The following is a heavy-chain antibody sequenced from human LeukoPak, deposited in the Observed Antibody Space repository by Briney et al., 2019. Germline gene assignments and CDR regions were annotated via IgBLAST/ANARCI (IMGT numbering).Heavy chain of an antibody. Sequence: PSQTLSLTCTVSGGSISSGGYYWSWIRQHPGKGLEWIGYIYYSGSTYYNPSLKSRVTISVDTSKNQFSLKLSSVTAADTAVYYCARTFAAAGTDYFDYWGQGTLVTVSS. CDR3: ARTFAAAGTDYFDY. CDR2: IYYSGST. V-gene: IGHV4-31*03. J-gene: IGHJ4*02. CDR1: GGSISSGGYY. D-gene: IGHD6-13*01.